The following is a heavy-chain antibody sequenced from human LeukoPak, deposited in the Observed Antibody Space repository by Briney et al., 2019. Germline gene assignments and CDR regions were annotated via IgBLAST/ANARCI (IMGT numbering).Heavy chain of an antibody. D-gene: IGHD5-12*01. J-gene: IGHJ6*03. V-gene: IGHV3-30*02. CDR3: AKVPYSGWYYYYYYMDV. CDR1: GFTFGTYW. Sequence: PGGSLRLSCGASGFTFGTYWMHWVRQAPGKGLEWVAFIRYDGSNKYYADSVKGRFTISRDNSKNTLYLQMNSLRAEDTAVYYCAKVPYSGWYYYYYYMDVWGKGTTVTISS. CDR2: IRYDGSNK.